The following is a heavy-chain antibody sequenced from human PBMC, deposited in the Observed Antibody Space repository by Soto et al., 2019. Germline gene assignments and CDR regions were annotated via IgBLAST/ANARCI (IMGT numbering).Heavy chain of an antibody. CDR3: AKDSDYSNHYYYYGMDV. CDR1: GFTFSSYG. V-gene: IGHV3-30*18. CDR2: ISYDGSNK. J-gene: IGHJ6*02. D-gene: IGHD4-4*01. Sequence: AGGSLRLSCAASGFTFSSYGMHWVRQAPGKGLEWVAVISYDGSNKYYADSVKGRFTISRDNSKNTLYLQMNSLRAEDTAVYYCAKDSDYSNHYYYYGMDVWGQGTTVTVSS.